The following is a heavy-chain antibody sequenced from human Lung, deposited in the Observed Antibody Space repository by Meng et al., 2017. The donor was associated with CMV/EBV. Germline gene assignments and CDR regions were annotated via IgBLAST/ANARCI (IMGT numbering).Heavy chain of an antibody. CDR1: GDSMNKYY. CDR3: ARAVVDTANFDY. J-gene: IGHJ4*02. D-gene: IGHD6-19*01. V-gene: IGHV4-4*07. CDR2: ISSNGSI. Sequence: AELRSWGASLAQSSATLFLSLLACGDSMNKYYWSGSRESAGKGLEWIRRISSNGSIHYNPSLTSRVALSVDTSKNQMSLQLSSVTAADTTVDYYARAVVDTANFDYWGQGTLVTVSS.